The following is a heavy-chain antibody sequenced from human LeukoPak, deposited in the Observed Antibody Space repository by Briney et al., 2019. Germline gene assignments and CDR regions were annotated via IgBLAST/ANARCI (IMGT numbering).Heavy chain of an antibody. J-gene: IGHJ6*02. CDR2: ISSSSSTI. CDR3: AREGTAAAAPGGYYGMDV. Sequence: GGSLRLSCAASGFTFSSYSMNWVRQAPGKGLEWFSYISSSSSTIYYADSVKGRFTISRDNAKNSLYLQMNSLRAEDTAVYYCAREGTAAAAPGGYYGMDVWGQGTTVTVSS. CDR1: GFTFSSYS. V-gene: IGHV3-48*01. D-gene: IGHD6-13*01.